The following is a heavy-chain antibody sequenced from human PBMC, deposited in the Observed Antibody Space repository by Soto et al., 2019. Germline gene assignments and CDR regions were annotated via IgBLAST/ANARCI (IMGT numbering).Heavy chain of an antibody. D-gene: IGHD2-15*01. CDR3: TREGHRTTVVATFSFGMAV. V-gene: IGHV1-2*02. Sequence: ASVKVSCKASGYTFTGNYMNWGRQAPGQGLEWMGWINPNSGGTNYAQKFQGRVTMTRATSISTAYMELSRLRSAATAVYYCTREGHRTTVVATFSFGMAVWGQGTSVPVSS. CDR2: INPNSGGT. CDR1: GYTFTGNY. J-gene: IGHJ6*02.